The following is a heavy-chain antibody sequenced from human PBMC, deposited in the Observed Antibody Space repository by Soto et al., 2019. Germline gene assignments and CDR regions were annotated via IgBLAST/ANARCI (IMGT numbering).Heavy chain of an antibody. Sequence: EVQLVESGGGLIQPGGSLRLSCAASGFTVSSNYMSWVRQAPGKGLEWVSVIYSGGSTYYADSVKGRFTISRDNSKNTLYLQMNSLRVEDTAVYYCARNYYDSSGGFDYWGQGTLVTVSS. CDR2: IYSGGST. J-gene: IGHJ4*02. CDR1: GFTVSSNY. V-gene: IGHV3-53*01. D-gene: IGHD3-22*01. CDR3: ARNYYDSSGGFDY.